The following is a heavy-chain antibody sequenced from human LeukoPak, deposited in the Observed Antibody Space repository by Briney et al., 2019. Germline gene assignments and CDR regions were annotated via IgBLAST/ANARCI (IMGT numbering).Heavy chain of an antibody. J-gene: IGHJ3*02. V-gene: IGHV3-33*08. CDR3: ARDPGDYVGNDAFDI. CDR1: GFTFSNYA. CDR2: IWYDGSNK. D-gene: IGHD4-17*01. Sequence: GGSLRLSCAASGFTFSNYAIHWVRQAPGKGLEWVAVIWYDGSNKYYADSVKGRFTVSRDNSKNTVYLQMNSLRAEDTAVYYCARDPGDYVGNDAFDIWGQGTMVTVSS.